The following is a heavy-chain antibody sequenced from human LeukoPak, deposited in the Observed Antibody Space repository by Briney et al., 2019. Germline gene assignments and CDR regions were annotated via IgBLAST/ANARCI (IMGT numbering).Heavy chain of an antibody. CDR1: GFTFSSYE. D-gene: IGHD3-22*01. J-gene: IGHJ4*02. Sequence: GGSLRLSCAASGFTFSSYEMNWVRQAPGKGLEWVSYISSSGSTIYYADSVKGRFTISRDNAKNSLYLQMNSLRAEDTAVYYCAGGHSSGYYPIDYWGQGTLVTVSS. CDR3: AGGHSSGYYPIDY. V-gene: IGHV3-48*03. CDR2: ISSSGSTI.